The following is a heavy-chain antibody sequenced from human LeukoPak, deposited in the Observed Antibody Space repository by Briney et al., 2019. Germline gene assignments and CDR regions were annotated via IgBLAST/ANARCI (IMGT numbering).Heavy chain of an antibody. Sequence: GGSLRLSCAASGFTFDDYGMSWVRQAPGKGLEWVSGINWNGGSTGYADSVKGRFTISRDNSKSTLSLQMNSLRAEDTAIYYCATYRQVLLSSESWGQGTLVTVSS. CDR1: GFTFDDYG. D-gene: IGHD2/OR15-2a*01. CDR2: INWNGGST. V-gene: IGHV3-20*04. CDR3: ATYRQVLLSSES. J-gene: IGHJ5*02.